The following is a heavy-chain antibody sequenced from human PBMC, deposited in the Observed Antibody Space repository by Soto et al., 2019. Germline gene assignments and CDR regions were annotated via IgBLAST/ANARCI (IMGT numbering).Heavy chain of an antibody. CDR2: IYYSGST. V-gene: IGHV4-31*03. J-gene: IGHJ4*02. CDR3: ARVWDSSGPNFDY. Sequence: SETLSLTCTVSGGSFSSGGYYWSWIRQHPGKGLEWIGYIYYSGSTYYNSSLKSRVTISVDTSKNQFSLKLSSVTAADTAVYYCARVWDSSGPNFDYWGQGTLVTVSS. CDR1: GGSFSSGGYY. D-gene: IGHD3-22*01.